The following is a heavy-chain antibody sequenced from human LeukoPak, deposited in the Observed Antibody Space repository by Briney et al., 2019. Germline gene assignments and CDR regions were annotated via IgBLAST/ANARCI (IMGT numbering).Heavy chain of an antibody. V-gene: IGHV1-18*01. CDR1: GYTFTSYD. D-gene: IGHD2-2*01. J-gene: IGHJ4*02. CDR2: ISAYNGNT. Sequence: GASVKVSCKASGYTFTSYDINWVRQATGQGLEWMGWISAYNGNTNYAQKLQGRVTMTTDTSTSTAYMELRSLRSDDTAVYYCARDRRGYQLLNYWGQGTLVTVSS. CDR3: ARDRRGYQLLNY.